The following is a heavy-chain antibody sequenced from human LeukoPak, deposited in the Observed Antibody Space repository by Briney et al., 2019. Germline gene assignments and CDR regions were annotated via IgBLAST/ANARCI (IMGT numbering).Heavy chain of an antibody. V-gene: IGHV4-4*07. CDR1: GGSISSYY. Sequence: PSETLSLTCTVSGGSISSYYWSWIRQPAGKGLEWIGRIYTSGSTNYNPSLKSRVTMSVDTSKNQFSLKLSSVTAADTAVYYCAREAITMVREEPFDYWGHGSLVTVSS. J-gene: IGHJ4*01. CDR2: IYTSGST. D-gene: IGHD3-10*01. CDR3: AREAITMVREEPFDY.